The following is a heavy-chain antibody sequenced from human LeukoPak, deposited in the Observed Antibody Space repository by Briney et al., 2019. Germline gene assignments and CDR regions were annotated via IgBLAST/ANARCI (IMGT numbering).Heavy chain of an antibody. Sequence: GGSLRLSCAASGFTFSSYAMSWVRQAPGKGLEWVSAISGSGGSTYYADSVKGRFTISRDNSKNTLYLQMNSLRAEDTAVYYCAKDRSTYYDFWSGLNDYWGQGTLVAVSS. J-gene: IGHJ4*02. V-gene: IGHV3-23*01. D-gene: IGHD3-3*01. CDR3: AKDRSTYYDFWSGLNDY. CDR2: ISGSGGST. CDR1: GFTFSSYA.